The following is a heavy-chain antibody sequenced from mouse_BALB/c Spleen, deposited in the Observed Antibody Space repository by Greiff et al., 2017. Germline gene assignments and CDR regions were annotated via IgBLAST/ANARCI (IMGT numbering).Heavy chain of an antibody. J-gene: IGHJ2*01. CDR3: ARRGIYYDYDFDY. CDR1: GFTFSDYY. V-gene: IGHV5-4*02. CDR2: ISDGGSYT. D-gene: IGHD2-4*01. Sequence: EVKVVESGGGLVKPGGSLKLSCAASGFTFSDYYMYWVRQTPEKRLEWVATISDGGSYTYYPDSVKGRFTISRDNAKNNLYLQMSSLKSEDTAMYYCARRGIYYDYDFDYWGQGTTLTVSS.